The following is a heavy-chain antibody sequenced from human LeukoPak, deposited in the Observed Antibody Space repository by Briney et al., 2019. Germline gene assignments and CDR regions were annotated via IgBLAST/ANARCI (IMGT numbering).Heavy chain of an antibody. CDR2: ISGSGGST. J-gene: IGHJ4*02. D-gene: IGHD6-19*01. CDR3: AKDIYVNSAVAGRGAFDY. V-gene: IGHV3-23*01. CDR1: GFTFSDYY. Sequence: PGGSLRLSCAASGFTFSDYYMSWIRQAPGKGLEWVSGISGSGGSTYYADSVKGRFTISRDNSKNTLYVQMNRLRAEDTAVYYCAKDIYVNSAVAGRGAFDYWSQGTLVTVSS.